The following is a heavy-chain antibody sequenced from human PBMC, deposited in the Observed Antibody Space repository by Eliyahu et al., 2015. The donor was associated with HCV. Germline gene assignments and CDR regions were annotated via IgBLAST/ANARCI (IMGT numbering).Heavy chain of an antibody. J-gene: IGHJ4*02. D-gene: IGHD5-18*01. CDR2: IQPSGGSX. CDR1: GXTFXSYY. V-gene: IGHV1-46*01. CDR3: ARDRLYAHDTAMDSDYYFDY. Sequence: QVQLVQSGAEVKKPGASVKVSCXASGXTFXSYYXXXVRQAPGQGLEGMGXIQPSGGSXSYAQKXQGRVTMTRDTSTSTVYMELSSLRSEDTAVYYCARDRLYAHDTAMDSDYYFDYWGQGTLVTVSS.